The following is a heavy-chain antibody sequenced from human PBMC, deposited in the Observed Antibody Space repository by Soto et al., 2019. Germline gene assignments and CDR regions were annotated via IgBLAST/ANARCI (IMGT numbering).Heavy chain of an antibody. V-gene: IGHV1-69*01. J-gene: IGHJ1*01. CDR1: GGTFSSYA. D-gene: IGHD1-26*01. CDR2: IIPIFGTA. Sequence: QVQLVQSGAEVKKPGSSVKVSYKASGGTFSSYAISWVRQAPGQGLEWMGGIIPIFGTANYAQKFQGRVTITADESTSTAYMELSSLRSEDTAVYYCARVDGSATGGQGAEYFQHWGQGTLVTVSS. CDR3: ARVDGSATGGQGAEYFQH.